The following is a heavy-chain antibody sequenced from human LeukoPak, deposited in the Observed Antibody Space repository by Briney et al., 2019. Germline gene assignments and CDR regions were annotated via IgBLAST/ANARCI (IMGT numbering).Heavy chain of an antibody. CDR3: ARESRGSSWYDDAFDI. J-gene: IGHJ3*02. CDR1: GFTFSSYE. CDR2: ISSSGSTI. D-gene: IGHD6-13*01. V-gene: IGHV3-48*03. Sequence: GGSLRLSCAASGFTFSSYEMNWVRQAPGKGLEWVSYISSSGSTIYYADSVKGRFTISRDNAKNSLYLQMNSLRAEDTAVYYCARESRGSSWYDDAFDIWGQGTMVTVSS.